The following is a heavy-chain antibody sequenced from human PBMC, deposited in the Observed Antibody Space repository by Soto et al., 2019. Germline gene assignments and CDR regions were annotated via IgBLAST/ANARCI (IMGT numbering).Heavy chain of an antibody. D-gene: IGHD4-17*01. CDR1: GFTFSSYE. Sequence: GGSLRLSCAASGFTFSSYEMNWVRQAPGKGLEWVSYISSSGSTIYYADSVKGRFTISRDNAKNSLYLQMNSLRAEDTAVYYCARSQDYGSSYYYGMDVWGQGTTVTVSS. CDR2: ISSSGSTI. CDR3: ARSQDYGSSYYYGMDV. V-gene: IGHV3-48*03. J-gene: IGHJ6*02.